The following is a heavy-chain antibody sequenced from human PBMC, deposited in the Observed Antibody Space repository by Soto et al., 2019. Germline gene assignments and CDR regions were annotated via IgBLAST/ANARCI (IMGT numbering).Heavy chain of an antibody. D-gene: IGHD2-2*01. V-gene: IGHV3-30-3*01. CDR2: ISYDGSNK. J-gene: IGHJ6*02. CDR3: ARAEPYAGTYYGMDV. Sequence: GGSLRLSCAASGFTFSSYAMHWVRQAPGKGLEWVAVISYDGSNKYYADSVKGRFTISRDNSKNTLYLQMNSLRAEDTAVYYCARAEPYAGTYYGMDVWGQGTTVTVSS. CDR1: GFTFSSYA.